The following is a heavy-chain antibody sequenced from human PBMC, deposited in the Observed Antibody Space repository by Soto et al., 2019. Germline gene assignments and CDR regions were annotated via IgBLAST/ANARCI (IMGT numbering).Heavy chain of an antibody. D-gene: IGHD2-2*01. J-gene: IGHJ6*02. CDR1: GYTLTELS. CDR2: FDPEDGET. CDR3: ATPYCISTSCYAYYYYYGMDV. V-gene: IGHV1-24*01. Sequence: GASVKVSCKVSGYTLTELSMHWVRQAPGKGLEWMGGFDPEDGETIYAQKFQGRVTMTEDTSTDTAYMELSSLRSEDTAVYYCATPYCISTSCYAYYYYYGMDVWGQGTTVTVSS.